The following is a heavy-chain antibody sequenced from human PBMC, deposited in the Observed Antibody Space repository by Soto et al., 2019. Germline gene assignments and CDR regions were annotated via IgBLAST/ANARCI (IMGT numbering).Heavy chain of an antibody. J-gene: IGHJ4*02. V-gene: IGHV1-69*01. D-gene: IGHD2-15*01. CDR1: GGAFSRYA. Sequence: QVQLVQSGAEVKKPGSSVKVSCKASGGAFSRYAINWVRQAPGHGLEWMGGIIPLFGTAKYAQKFQDRVTITADESKSTAHMELRSLRAEDTAVYYCARNYGHDCSCDNCYFYFWGQGTLVTVSS. CDR3: ARNYGHDCSCDNCYFYF. CDR2: IIPLFGTA.